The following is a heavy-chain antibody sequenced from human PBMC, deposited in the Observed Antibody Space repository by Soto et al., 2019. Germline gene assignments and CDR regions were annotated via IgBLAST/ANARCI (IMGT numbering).Heavy chain of an antibody. Sequence: LRLSCAASGFTFSNYYMSWIRQAPGKGLEWVSYISSSGSTIYYADSVKGRFTISRDNTKNSVYLQMNSLRAEDTAVYYCARVDTSKLDSWGRGTLVTVSS. CDR3: ARVDTSKLDS. V-gene: IGHV3-11*01. CDR2: ISSSGSTI. CDR1: GFTFSNYY. D-gene: IGHD5-18*01. J-gene: IGHJ4*02.